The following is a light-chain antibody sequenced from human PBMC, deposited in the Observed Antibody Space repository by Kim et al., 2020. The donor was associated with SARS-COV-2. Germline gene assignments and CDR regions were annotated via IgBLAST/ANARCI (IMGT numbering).Light chain of an antibody. J-gene: IGKJ4*01. CDR1: QSISSY. CDR2: AAS. V-gene: IGKV1-39*01. CDR3: QQSNSTPLT. Sequence: ASVGDRVTIAGRATQSISSYLNWYQQKPGKAPTRLIYAASSLQSAVPSRFSGSGSETDFTLTISSLQPEDFATYYCQQSNSTPLTFGGGTKVDIK.